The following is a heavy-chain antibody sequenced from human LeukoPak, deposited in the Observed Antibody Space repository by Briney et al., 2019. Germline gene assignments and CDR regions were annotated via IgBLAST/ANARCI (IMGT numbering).Heavy chain of an antibody. CDR2: ISGSGGST. V-gene: IGHV3-23*01. D-gene: IGHD2-15*01. CDR3: AKRCEKSGSCYSRSDP. J-gene: IGHJ5*02. CDR1: GFTFSSYA. Sequence: GGSLRLSCAASGFTFSSYAMSWVRQAPGKGLEWVSAISGSGGSTYYADSVKGRFTISRDNSKNTLYLQMNGLRAEDTAVYYCAKRCEKSGSCYSRSDPWGQGTLVTVS.